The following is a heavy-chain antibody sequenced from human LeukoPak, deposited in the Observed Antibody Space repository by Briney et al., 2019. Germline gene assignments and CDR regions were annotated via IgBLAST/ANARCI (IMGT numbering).Heavy chain of an antibody. V-gene: IGHV3-23*01. CDR1: GFTFSNYA. J-gene: IGHJ4*02. Sequence: GGSLRLSCAASGFTFSNYAMTWVRQAPGKGLEWVSVIGRTGDIFYADSVKGRFTISRGNSKNTLYLQMNSLRAEDTAVYCCAKARTGYSSSCDYWGQGTLVTVSS. CDR3: AKARTGYSSSCDY. D-gene: IGHD6-13*01. CDR2: IGRTGDI.